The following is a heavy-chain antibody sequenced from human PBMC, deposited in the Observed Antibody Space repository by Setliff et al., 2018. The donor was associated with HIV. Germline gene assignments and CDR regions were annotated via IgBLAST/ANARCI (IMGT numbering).Heavy chain of an antibody. CDR1: GGSFSSYA. Sequence: ASVKVSCKASGGSFSSYAISWVRQAPGQGLEWMGGIIPIFGTAKYAQKFQGRVTMTEDTSTDTAYMELSSLRSEDTAVYYCATGVGVGRYYYYYYMDVWGKGTTVTVSS. CDR3: ATGVGVGRYYYYYYMDV. V-gene: IGHV1-69*06. CDR2: IIPIFGTA. J-gene: IGHJ6*03. D-gene: IGHD3-3*01.